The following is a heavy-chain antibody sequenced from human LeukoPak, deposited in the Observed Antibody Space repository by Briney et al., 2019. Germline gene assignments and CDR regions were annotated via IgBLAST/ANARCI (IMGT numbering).Heavy chain of an antibody. CDR2: ISAYNGNA. Sequence: ASVKVSCKASGYTFTSYGISWVRPAPGQGREWMGWISAYNGNANYAQKLQDRVTITTDTSTTTTYMELRSLRSDHTTVYYCARATWDSVDFYPFDCWGPGSLVTVSS. CDR1: GYTFTSYG. J-gene: IGHJ4*01. D-gene: IGHD1-26*01. CDR3: ARATWDSVDFYPFDC. V-gene: IGHV1-18*01.